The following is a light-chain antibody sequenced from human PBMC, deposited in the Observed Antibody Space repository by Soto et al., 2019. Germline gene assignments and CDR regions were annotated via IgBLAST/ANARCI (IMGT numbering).Light chain of an antibody. J-gene: IGLJ1*01. CDR3: SSYAGSDVFV. CDR2: EVS. Sequence: QSVLTQPPSASGSPGQSVAISCTGTSSDVGAYNYVAWYQQHPGKVPKLMIYEVSKRPSGVPDRFSGPKSGNTASLTVSGLQADDEADYYCSSYAGSDVFVFGTGTKVTVL. V-gene: IGLV2-8*01. CDR1: SSDVGAYNY.